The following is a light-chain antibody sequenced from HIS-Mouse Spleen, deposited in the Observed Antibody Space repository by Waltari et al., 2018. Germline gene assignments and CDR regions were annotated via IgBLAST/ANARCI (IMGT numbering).Light chain of an antibody. CDR1: SSDVGGYNY. CDR3: SSYTSSSTEV. Sequence: QSALTQPASVSGSPGQSITISCTGTSSDVGGYNYVSCYQQHQGKAPKLMIYDVSNRPSGVSNRFSGYKSGNTASLTISGLQAEDEADYYCSSYTSSSTEVFGGGTKLTVL. V-gene: IGLV2-14*03. CDR2: DVS. J-gene: IGLJ2*01.